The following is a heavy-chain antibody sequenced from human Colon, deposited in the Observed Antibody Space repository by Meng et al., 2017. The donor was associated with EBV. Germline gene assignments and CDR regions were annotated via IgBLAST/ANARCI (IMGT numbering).Heavy chain of an antibody. D-gene: IGHD3-10*01. CDR3: ARASYGSGSPLGESWFDP. CDR2: IHSSGST. V-gene: IGHV4-31*03. Sequence: QGQLRGSGRGQGEPSQTLHLTCTVYGGSISSGGYYWSWIGQNPGKGLEWIGYIHSSGSTYYTPSLRSRITISVDTSKNQFSLKLSSVTAADTAVYYCARASYGSGSPLGESWFDPWGQGTLVTVSS. J-gene: IGHJ5*02. CDR1: GGSISSGGYY.